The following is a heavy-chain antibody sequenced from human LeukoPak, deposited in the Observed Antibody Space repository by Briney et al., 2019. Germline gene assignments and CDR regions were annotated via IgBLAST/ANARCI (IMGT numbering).Heavy chain of an antibody. Sequence: SENLSLTCTVSGYSISSGYYWGWIRQPPGKGLEWIGSIYHSGSTYYNPSLKSRVTISVDTSKNQFSLKLSSVTAADTAVYYCARRISGSGSSTHRFDPWGQGTLVTVSS. CDR3: ARRISGSGSSTHRFDP. D-gene: IGHD3-10*01. V-gene: IGHV4-38-2*02. CDR1: GYSISSGYY. J-gene: IGHJ5*02. CDR2: IYHSGST.